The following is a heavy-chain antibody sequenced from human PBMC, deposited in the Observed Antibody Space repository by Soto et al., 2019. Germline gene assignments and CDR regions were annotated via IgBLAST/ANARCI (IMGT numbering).Heavy chain of an antibody. CDR3: ATRPEYYHDSSGYPKPFDY. CDR1: GYTLTELS. J-gene: IGHJ4*02. D-gene: IGHD3-22*01. CDR2: FDPEDGET. V-gene: IGHV1-24*01. Sequence: ASVKVSCKVSGYTLTELSMHWVRQAPGKGLEWMGGFDPEDGETIYAQKFQGRVTMTEDTSTDTAYMELSSLRSEDTAVYYCATRPEYYHDSSGYPKPFDYWGQGTLVTVSS.